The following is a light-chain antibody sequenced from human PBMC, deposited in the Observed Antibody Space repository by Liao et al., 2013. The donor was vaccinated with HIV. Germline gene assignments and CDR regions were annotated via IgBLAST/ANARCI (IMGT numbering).Light chain of an antibody. CDR1: SIGSKS. CDR2: EDT. Sequence: SYVLTQPSSLSVAPGKTARMTCGGNSIGSKSVHWYQQKPGQAPVLVIYEDTKRPSGIPGRFSGSNSENTATLTISGTQPMDEADYYCHTWDTNSWVFGGGTKLMVL. J-gene: IGLJ3*02. V-gene: IGLV3-21*01. CDR3: HTWDTNSWV.